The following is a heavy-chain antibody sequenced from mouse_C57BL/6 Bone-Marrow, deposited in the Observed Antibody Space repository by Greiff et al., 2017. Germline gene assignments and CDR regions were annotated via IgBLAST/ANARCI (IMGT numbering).Heavy chain of an antibody. CDR3: ARNSIYYYGSSYVWFAY. D-gene: IGHD1-1*01. Sequence: EVKLVESGGGLVKPGGSLKLSCAASGFTFSDYGMHWVRQAPEKGLEWVAYISSGSSTIYYADTVKGRFTLSRDNAKNTLFLQMTSLSSEDTAMYYCARNSIYYYGSSYVWFAYWGQGTLVTVSA. J-gene: IGHJ3*01. CDR1: GFTFSDYG. V-gene: IGHV5-17*01. CDR2: ISSGSSTI.